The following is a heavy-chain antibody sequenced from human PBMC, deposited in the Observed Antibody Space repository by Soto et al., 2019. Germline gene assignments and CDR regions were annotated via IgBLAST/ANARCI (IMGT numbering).Heavy chain of an antibody. Sequence: QVQLVQSGAEVKKPGSSVKVSCKASGGTFSNYAINWVRQAPGQGLEWMGGIIPLFGTPNYAQKFQGRVTFTAHKSTSTASMDLRSLRSDDTAVYYCARGWETVGTTTPFAYWGQGTLVTVSS. CDR2: IIPLFGTP. D-gene: IGHD1-26*01. CDR1: GGTFSNYA. V-gene: IGHV1-69*06. J-gene: IGHJ4*02. CDR3: ARGWETVGTTTPFAY.